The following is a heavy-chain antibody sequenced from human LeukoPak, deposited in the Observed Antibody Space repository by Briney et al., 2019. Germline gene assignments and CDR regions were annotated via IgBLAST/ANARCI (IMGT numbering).Heavy chain of an antibody. Sequence: SETLSLTCTVSGGSINNYYWTWIRQPAGKGLEWIGRIYSSGSTNYNPSLKSRVTISVDTSKNQFSLKLSSVTAADTAVYYCARTYYDFWSGYQGAVYFDYWGQGTLVTVSS. CDR2: IYSSGST. J-gene: IGHJ4*02. CDR3: ARTYYDFWSGYQGAVYFDY. V-gene: IGHV4-4*07. CDR1: GGSINNYY. D-gene: IGHD3-3*01.